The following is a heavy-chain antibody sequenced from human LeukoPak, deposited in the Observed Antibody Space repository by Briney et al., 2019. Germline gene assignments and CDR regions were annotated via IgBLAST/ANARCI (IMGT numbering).Heavy chain of an antibody. CDR1: GGTFISYA. V-gene: IGHV1-69*13. Sequence: SVKVSCKASGGTFISYAISWVRQAPGQGLEWMGGIIPIFGTANYAQKFQGRVTITADESTSTAYMELSSLRSEDTAVYYCAATAPVDTAMVYDAFDIWGQGTMVTVSS. J-gene: IGHJ3*02. D-gene: IGHD5-18*01. CDR2: IIPIFGTA. CDR3: AATAPVDTAMVYDAFDI.